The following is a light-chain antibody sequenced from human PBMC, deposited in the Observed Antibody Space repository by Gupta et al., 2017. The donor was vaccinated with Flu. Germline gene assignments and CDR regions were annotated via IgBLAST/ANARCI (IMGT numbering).Light chain of an antibody. CDR3: QQYGSLPGS. V-gene: IGKV3-20*01. CDR1: QSVSSSY. J-gene: IGKJ2*03. Sequence: EHVLTQPPGTLSLSRGERATLSCRASQSVSSSYLAWYQQTPGQAPRLLIYGASSRATGIPDRFSGSWSGTDFTLTISRLEPEDFAVYSCQQYGSLPGSFGQGTKLEIK. CDR2: GAS.